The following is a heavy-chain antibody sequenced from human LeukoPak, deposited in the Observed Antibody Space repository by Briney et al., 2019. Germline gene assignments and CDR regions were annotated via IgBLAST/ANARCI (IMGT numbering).Heavy chain of an antibody. CDR2: ISSSSSYI. J-gene: IGHJ4*02. Sequence: GGSLRLSCAASGFTFSDHYMDWVRQAPGKGLEWVSSISSSSSYIYYADSVKGRFTISRDNAKNSLYLQMNSLRAEDTAVYYCARDGDGDYFDYWGQGTLVTVSS. CDR3: ARDGDGDYFDY. D-gene: IGHD2-8*01. V-gene: IGHV3-21*01. CDR1: GFTFSDHY.